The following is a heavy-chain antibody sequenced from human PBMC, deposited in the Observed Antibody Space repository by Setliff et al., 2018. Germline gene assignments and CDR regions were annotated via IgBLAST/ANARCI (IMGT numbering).Heavy chain of an antibody. Sequence: ASVKVSCKASGYTFTDYYMHWVQQAPGKGLEWMGRVDPEDGETISAEKFQGRVTITADTSTDTAYMELSSLRSEDTAVYYCATLSKYPYGSGSYMGIRWFDPWGQGNRVTVSS. V-gene: IGHV1-69-2*01. CDR3: ATLSKYPYGSGSYMGIRWFDP. J-gene: IGHJ5*02. CDR1: GYTFTDYY. CDR2: VDPEDGET. D-gene: IGHD3-10*01.